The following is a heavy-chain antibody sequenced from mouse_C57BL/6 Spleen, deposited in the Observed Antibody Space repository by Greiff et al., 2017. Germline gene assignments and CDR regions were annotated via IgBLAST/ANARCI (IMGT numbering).Heavy chain of an antibody. CDR3: ARLGIDFDY. Sequence: EVMLVESGGGLVQPGGSLSLSCAASGFTFTDYYMSWVRQPPGKALEWLGFIRNKANGYTTEYSASVKGRFTISRDNSQSILYLQMNALRAEDSATYYCARLGIDFDYWGQGTTLTVSS. CDR1: GFTFTDYY. CDR2: IRNKANGYTT. J-gene: IGHJ2*01. V-gene: IGHV7-3*01.